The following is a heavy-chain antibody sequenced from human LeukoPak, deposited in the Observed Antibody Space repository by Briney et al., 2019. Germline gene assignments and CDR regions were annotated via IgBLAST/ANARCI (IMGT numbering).Heavy chain of an antibody. J-gene: IGHJ4*02. CDR1: AFTFSDYS. V-gene: IGHV3-48*01. CDR2: ISGRSSTI. CDR3: ARDRLTSGSYFFDY. D-gene: IGHD1-26*01. Sequence: GGSLRLSCAASAFTFSDYSMNWVRQAPGKGLEGISYISGRSSTIYYADSVRGRFTISRDNAKSSMYLQMNSLRAEDTAVYYCARDRLTSGSYFFDYWGQGTLVTVSS.